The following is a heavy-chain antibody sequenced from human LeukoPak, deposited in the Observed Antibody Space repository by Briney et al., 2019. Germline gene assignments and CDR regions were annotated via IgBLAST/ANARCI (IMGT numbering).Heavy chain of an antibody. CDR3: ARVVGQRITMVRGVGY. D-gene: IGHD3-10*01. CDR1: GFTFSDYY. CDR2: ISSSGSTI. J-gene: IGHJ4*02. V-gene: IGHV3-11*01. Sequence: GGSLRLSCAASGFTFSDYYMSWIRQAPGKGLELVSYISSSGSTIYYADSVKGRFTISRDNAKNSLYLQMNSLRAEDTAVYYCARVVGQRITMVRGVGYWGQGTLVTVSS.